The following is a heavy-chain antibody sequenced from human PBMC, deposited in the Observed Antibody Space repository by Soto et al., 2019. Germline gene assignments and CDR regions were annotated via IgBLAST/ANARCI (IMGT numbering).Heavy chain of an antibody. CDR1: GFPLSTYG. CDR2: ITGTGGNT. V-gene: IGHV3-23*01. Sequence: EVQLLESGGGLVQPGGSLRLSCAASGFPLSTYGMTWVRQAPGKGLEWVSAITGTGGNTYYVDSVKGRFTSSRDNSKNMHYVQVNSLRVEDTAVYYCTRIRGYWYGLDVWGQGTTVTVSS. J-gene: IGHJ6*02. CDR3: TRIRGYWYGLDV.